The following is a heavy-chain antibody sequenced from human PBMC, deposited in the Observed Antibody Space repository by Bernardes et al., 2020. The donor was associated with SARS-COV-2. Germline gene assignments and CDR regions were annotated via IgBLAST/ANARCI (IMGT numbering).Heavy chain of an antibody. J-gene: IGHJ2*01. Sequence: SETLSLTCAVYGGSLSGYYWNWIRQPPGKGLEWIGGINYSGSTNYNPSLKSRVTISVDTSKNQFSLKLSSVTAADTAVYYCARAVWGIWHFDLWGRDTLVTVSS. D-gene: IGHD3-16*01. CDR2: INYSGST. CDR3: ARAVWGIWHFDL. CDR1: GGSLSGYY. V-gene: IGHV4-34*01.